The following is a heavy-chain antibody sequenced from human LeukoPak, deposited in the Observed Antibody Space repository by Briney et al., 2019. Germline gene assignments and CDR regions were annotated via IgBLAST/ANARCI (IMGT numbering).Heavy chain of an antibody. Sequence: GGSLRLSCAASGFTFSSYSMNWVRQAPGKGLEWVSYISSSSSTIYYADSVKGRFTISRDNAKNSLYPQMNSLRDEDTAVYYCARVHPRKQADYWGQGTLVTVSS. V-gene: IGHV3-48*02. CDR3: ARVHPRKQADY. CDR2: ISSSSSTI. CDR1: GFTFSSYS. J-gene: IGHJ4*02.